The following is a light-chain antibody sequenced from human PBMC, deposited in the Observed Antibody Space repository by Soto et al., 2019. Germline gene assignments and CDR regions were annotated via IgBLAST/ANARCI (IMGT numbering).Light chain of an antibody. Sequence: DIQMTQSPSTLSASVGDRVTITCRASQSISTWLAWYQQKPGKAPKLLIYKTSSLESGVPSRFSGSGYGTEFTLTISSLQPDDFATYYCQQYDIYSWTFGQGTQVEIK. J-gene: IGKJ1*01. V-gene: IGKV1-5*03. CDR2: KTS. CDR1: QSISTW. CDR3: QQYDIYSWT.